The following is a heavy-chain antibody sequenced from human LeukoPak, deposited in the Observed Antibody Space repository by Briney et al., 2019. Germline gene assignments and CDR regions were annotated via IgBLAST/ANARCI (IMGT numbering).Heavy chain of an antibody. D-gene: IGHD6-19*01. V-gene: IGHV3-30*04. CDR1: GFTFSSYA. Sequence: GGSLRLSCAASGFTFSSYAMHWVRQAPGKGLEWVAVISYDGSNKYYADSVKGRFTICRDNSKNTLYLQMNSLRAEDTAVYYCARDLSGLDAFDIWGQGTMVTVSS. J-gene: IGHJ3*02. CDR2: ISYDGSNK. CDR3: ARDLSGLDAFDI.